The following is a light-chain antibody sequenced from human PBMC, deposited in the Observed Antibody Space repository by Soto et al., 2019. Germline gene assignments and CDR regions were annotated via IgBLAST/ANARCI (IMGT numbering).Light chain of an antibody. CDR1: QSVSSD. Sequence: EIVMTQSPATLSVSPGERATLSCRASQSVSSDLAWYQQKPGQAPRLLIYGASTRATGIPDRFSGGGFGTEFTLTISSLQSEDFAVYYCQQYNNWPSLTLGGGTKVDIK. V-gene: IGKV3-15*01. J-gene: IGKJ4*01. CDR3: QQYNNWPSLT. CDR2: GAS.